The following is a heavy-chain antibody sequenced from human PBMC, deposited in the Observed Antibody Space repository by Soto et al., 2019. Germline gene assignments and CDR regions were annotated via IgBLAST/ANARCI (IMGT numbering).Heavy chain of an antibody. CDR2: INHSGST. Sequence: KTSETLSLTCAVYGGSFSGYYWSWIRQPPGKGLEWIGEINHSGSTNYNPSLKSRVTISVDTSKNQFSLKLSSVTAADTAVYYCARGRVLRERITIFGVVTHNWFDPWGQGTLVTVSS. V-gene: IGHV4-34*01. CDR1: GGSFSGYY. J-gene: IGHJ5*02. CDR3: ARGRVLRERITIFGVVTHNWFDP. D-gene: IGHD3-3*01.